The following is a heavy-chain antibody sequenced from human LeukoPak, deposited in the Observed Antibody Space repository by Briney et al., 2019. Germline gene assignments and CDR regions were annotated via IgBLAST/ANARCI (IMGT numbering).Heavy chain of an antibody. CDR2: TYSGGST. J-gene: IGHJ6*02. CDR1: GFTVSSNY. V-gene: IGHV3-66*01. Sequence: GGSLRLSCAASGFTVSSNYMSWVRQAPGKGLEWVSVTYSGGSTYYADSVKGRFTISRDNSKNTLYLQMNSLRAEDTAVYYCARDSEAPGPYGMDVWGQGTTVTVSS. CDR3: ARDSEAPGPYGMDV.